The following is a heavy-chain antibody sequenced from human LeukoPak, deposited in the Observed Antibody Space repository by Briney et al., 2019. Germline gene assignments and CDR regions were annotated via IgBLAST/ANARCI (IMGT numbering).Heavy chain of an antibody. J-gene: IGHJ3*01. CDR2: AYYSGST. CDR3: ARGDGLWFGELLTV. D-gene: IGHD3-10*01. V-gene: IGHV4-59*01. Sequence: PSETLSLTCTVSGGSISSDYWSWLRQPPGKGLEWIGYAYYSGSTNYNPSLKSRVTISVDTSKNQFSLKLSSVTAADTAVYYCARGDGLWFGELLTVWGQGTLVTVSS. CDR1: GGSISSDY.